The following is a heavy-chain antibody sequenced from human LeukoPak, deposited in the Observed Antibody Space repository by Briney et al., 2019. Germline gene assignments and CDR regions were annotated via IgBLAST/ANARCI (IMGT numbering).Heavy chain of an antibody. V-gene: IGHV3-74*01. CDR1: GFTFSSYW. D-gene: IGHD3-9*01. Sequence: GGSLRLSCAASGFTFSSYWMHWVRQAPGKGLVWVSRIHSDGSSTSYADSVKGRFTISRDNAKNTLYLQMNSLRDEDTAVYYCAREEDILTGYYLVWGQGTLVTVSS. CDR2: IHSDGSST. J-gene: IGHJ4*02. CDR3: AREEDILTGYYLV.